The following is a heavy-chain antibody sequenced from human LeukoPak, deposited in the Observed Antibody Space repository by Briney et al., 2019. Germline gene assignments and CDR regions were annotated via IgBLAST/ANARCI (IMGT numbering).Heavy chain of an antibody. J-gene: IGHJ4*02. CDR1: GYSISSGYF. D-gene: IGHD4-23*01. Sequence: SETLSLTCTVSGYSISSGYFWGWIRQPPGKGLEWIGSIYHTGSTHYNPSLKSRVTTSVDTSKNQFSLKLSSVTAADTAVYYCARGVYGGMNFDYWGQGTLVTVSS. CDR2: IYHTGST. CDR3: ARGVYGGMNFDY. V-gene: IGHV4-38-2*02.